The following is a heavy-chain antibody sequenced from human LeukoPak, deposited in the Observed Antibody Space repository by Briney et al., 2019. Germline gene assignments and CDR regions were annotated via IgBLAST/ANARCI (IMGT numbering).Heavy chain of an antibody. CDR3: AKDASPYSNYAVRWFDS. CDR2: ISGDAITT. CDR1: GFSFRTYI. J-gene: IGHJ5*01. D-gene: IGHD4/OR15-4a*01. V-gene: IGHV3-23*01. Sequence: GGSLRLSCTASGFSFRTYIMAWVRQVPGKGLECISAISGDAITTYYAVPVKGRFTISRDNFRNTLSLQMDSLRADDSAVYYYAKDASPYSNYAVRWFDSWGQGTLVTVSS.